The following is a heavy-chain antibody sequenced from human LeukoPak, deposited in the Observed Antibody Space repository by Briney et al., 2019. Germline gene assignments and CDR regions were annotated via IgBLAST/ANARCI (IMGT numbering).Heavy chain of an antibody. CDR2: INSNRGGT. V-gene: IGHV1-2*02. J-gene: IGHJ3*02. CDR3: ARDHGDDAFDI. Sequence: ASVKVSCRASGYTFTDYCMHWGPQAPGQGPEWIGWINSNRGGTTYAQKFQGRVTTTRDKSISTAYMELRSVRSDDTAVYYCARDHGDDAFDIWGPGTMVTVSS. CDR1: GYTFTDYC. D-gene: IGHD3-3*01.